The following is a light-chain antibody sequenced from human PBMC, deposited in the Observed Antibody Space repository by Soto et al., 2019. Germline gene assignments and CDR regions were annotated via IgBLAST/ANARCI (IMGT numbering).Light chain of an antibody. Sequence: QSVLTQPPSVSGAPGQRGIISCTWSSSNIGAGYDVHWYQQRPGTAPKLLIFGNNNRPSGVPDRFSGSKSGTSASLAITGLQAEDEGDYYCQSYDSTLSDRYVFGTGTKVTVL. J-gene: IGLJ1*01. CDR2: GNN. CDR1: SSNIGAGYD. CDR3: QSYDSTLSDRYV. V-gene: IGLV1-40*01.